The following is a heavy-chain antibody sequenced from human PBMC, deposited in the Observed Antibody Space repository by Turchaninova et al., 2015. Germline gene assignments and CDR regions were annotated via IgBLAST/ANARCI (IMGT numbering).Heavy chain of an antibody. CDR2: TYYRSKWYR. J-gene: IGHJ6*03. CDR3: ARTRGYLDA. V-gene: IGHV6-1*01. CDR1: GDSVSSDRAA. Sequence: QVQLQQSGPGLVKPSQTLSPTFAISGDSVSSDRAAWNWSRQSPATGLEWLGMTYYRSKWYREYAASVKSRISINPDTSKNQFSLHLNSVTPDDTAVYFCARTRGYLDAWGKGTTVTVSS.